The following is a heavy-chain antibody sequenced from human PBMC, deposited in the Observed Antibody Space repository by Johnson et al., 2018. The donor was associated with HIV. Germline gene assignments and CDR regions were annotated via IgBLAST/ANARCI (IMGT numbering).Heavy chain of an antibody. V-gene: IGHV3-30-3*01. CDR3: AKSRGILVIDDALDI. Sequence: QVQLVESGGGVVQPGRSLRLSCAASGFTFSSYAMHWVRQAPGKGLEWVAVISYDGSNKYYADSVKGRFSISRDNAKSSVYLQMNSLRAEDTALYYCAKSRGILVIDDALDIWGQGTMVTVSS. D-gene: IGHD2-21*01. CDR2: ISYDGSNK. CDR1: GFTFSSYA. J-gene: IGHJ3*02.